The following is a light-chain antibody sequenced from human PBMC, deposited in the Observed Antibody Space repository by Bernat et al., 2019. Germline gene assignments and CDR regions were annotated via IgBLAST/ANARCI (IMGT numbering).Light chain of an antibody. J-gene: IGLJ3*02. CDR1: KLGDKY. CDR2: QDS. CDR3: QAWDSSRV. Sequence: SYELTQPPSVSVSPGQTASITCSGDKLGDKYACWYQQKPDQSPVLVIYQDSKRPSGIPERFSGSNSGNTATLTISGTQAMDEADYYCQAWDSSRVFGGGTKLTVL. V-gene: IGLV3-1*01.